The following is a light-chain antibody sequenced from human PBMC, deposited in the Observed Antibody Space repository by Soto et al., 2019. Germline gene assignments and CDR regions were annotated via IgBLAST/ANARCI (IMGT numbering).Light chain of an antibody. V-gene: IGLV2-14*01. CDR1: SSDVGDYNY. CDR2: EVS. J-gene: IGLJ2*01. CDR3: SSYISNSIVV. Sequence: QSALTQPASVSGSPGQSITISCTGTSSDVGDYNYVSWYQQHPGKAPKLRIYEVSHRLSGVSNRFSGSKSGYTASLTISGLQDEDEADYYCSSYISNSIVVFGGGTKLTVL.